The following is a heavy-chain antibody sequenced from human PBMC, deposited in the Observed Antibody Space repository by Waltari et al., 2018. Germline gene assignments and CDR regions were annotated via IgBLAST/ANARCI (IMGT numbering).Heavy chain of an antibody. V-gene: IGHV4-4*07. CDR2: IYASGST. CDR3: AGSSNFGIYGLDV. J-gene: IGHJ6*02. CDR1: GGSISSYY. Sequence: QVQLQESGPGLVKPSETLSLICNVSGGSISSYYWNWIRQPAGKGLEWIGRIYASGSTSSNPSLGSRMSRSVDTSKNHCSLKLSSVTAADTGVYYCAGSSNFGIYGLDVWGQGTTVVVSS. D-gene: IGHD3-3*01.